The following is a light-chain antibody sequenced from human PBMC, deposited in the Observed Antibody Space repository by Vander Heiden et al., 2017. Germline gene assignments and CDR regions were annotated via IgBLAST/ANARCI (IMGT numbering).Light chain of an antibody. J-gene: IGKJ4*01. Sequence: DIQMPQSPSSLSASVGDRVTITCRASQSISNYLNWYQQKPGKAPKLLIYTASSLQSAVPSRFGGSGSGTDFTLTISSLQPEDFATYYCQQSYSVPLTFGGGTKVEIK. CDR3: QQSYSVPLT. V-gene: IGKV1-39*01. CDR2: TAS. CDR1: QSISNY.